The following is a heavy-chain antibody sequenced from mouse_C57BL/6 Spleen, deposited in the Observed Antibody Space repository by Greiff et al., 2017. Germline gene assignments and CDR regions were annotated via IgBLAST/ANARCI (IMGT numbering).Heavy chain of an antibody. J-gene: IGHJ4*01. CDR3: VRSSSYAMDY. Sequence: DVKLQESGGGLVQPKGSLKLSCAASGFSFNTYAMNWVRQAPGKGLEWVARIRSKSNNYATYYADSVKDRFTISRDDSESMLYLQMNNLKTGDTAMYYCVRSSSYAMDYWGQGTSVTVSS. D-gene: IGHD1-1*01. CDR2: IRSKSNNYAT. CDR1: GFSFNTYA. V-gene: IGHV10-1*01.